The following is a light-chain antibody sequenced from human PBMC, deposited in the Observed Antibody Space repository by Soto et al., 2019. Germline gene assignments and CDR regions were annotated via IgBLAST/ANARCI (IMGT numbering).Light chain of an antibody. CDR1: QSVSDN. CDR2: DAS. J-gene: IGKJ2*01. V-gene: IGKV3-11*01. Sequence: EVVLTQSPATLSLSPGERATLSCRASQSVSDNLAWYQQKPGQPPRLLIYDASNRATGIPARFSGSGSGTDFTLTISSLEPDDVAVYYCQQRTNWPPYTFGQGTKLEI. CDR3: QQRTNWPPYT.